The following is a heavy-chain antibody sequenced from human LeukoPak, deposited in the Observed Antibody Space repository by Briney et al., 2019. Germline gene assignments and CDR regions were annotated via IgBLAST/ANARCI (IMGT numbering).Heavy chain of an antibody. D-gene: IGHD2-8*02. V-gene: IGHV3-30*02. CDR2: IWSDGNNR. CDR3: AKDPGASVSGFYMDV. J-gene: IGHJ6*03. Sequence: GGSLRLSCAASGFTFRNYGMHWVRQATGKGLEWVSFIWSDGNNRFYADSVKGRFTISRDNSKNMLYLQMDTLRAEDTALYYCAKDPGASVSGFYMDVWAKGTTVIVSS. CDR1: GFTFRNYG.